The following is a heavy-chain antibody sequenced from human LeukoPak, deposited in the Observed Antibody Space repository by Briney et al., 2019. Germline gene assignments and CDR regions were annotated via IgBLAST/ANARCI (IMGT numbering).Heavy chain of an antibody. J-gene: IGHJ4*02. Sequence: GGSLRLSCAASGFTFSSYAMSWVRQAPGKGLEWVSAFSGSGGSTYYADSVKGRFTISRDNSKNTLYLQMNSLRAEDTAVYYCATTFYDSSGYYYPPGYWGQGTLVTVSS. D-gene: IGHD3-22*01. V-gene: IGHV3-23*01. CDR3: ATTFYDSSGYYYPPGY. CDR1: GFTFSSYA. CDR2: FSGSGGST.